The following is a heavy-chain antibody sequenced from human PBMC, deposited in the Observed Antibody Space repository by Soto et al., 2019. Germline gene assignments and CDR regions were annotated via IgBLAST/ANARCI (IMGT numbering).Heavy chain of an antibody. J-gene: IGHJ4*02. CDR3: ARGVIGVVRGSGNYFDY. CDR1: GGSFSGYY. V-gene: IGHV4-34*01. CDR2: INHSGST. D-gene: IGHD3-10*01. Sequence: QVQLQQWGAGLLKPSETLSLTCAVYGGSFSGYYWSWTRQPPGKGLEWIGEINHSGSTNYNPSLKSRVTISVDTSKNQFSLKLSSVTAADTAVYYCARGVIGVVRGSGNYFDYWGQGTLVTVSS.